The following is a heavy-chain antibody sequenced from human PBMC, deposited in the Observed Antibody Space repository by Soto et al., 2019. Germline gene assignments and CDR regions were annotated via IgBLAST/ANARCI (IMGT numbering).Heavy chain of an antibody. D-gene: IGHD2-15*01. CDR3: ARMTTYCSGGSCYSNWFDP. CDR1: GYTFTSYG. J-gene: IGHJ5*02. CDR2: ISAYNGNT. Sequence: ASVKVSCKASGYTFTSYGISWVRQAPGQGLEWMGWISAYNGNTNYAQKLQGRVTMTTDTSTSTAYMELRRLRSDDTAVYYCARMTTYCSGGSCYSNWFDPWGQGTLVTVSS. V-gene: IGHV1-18*01.